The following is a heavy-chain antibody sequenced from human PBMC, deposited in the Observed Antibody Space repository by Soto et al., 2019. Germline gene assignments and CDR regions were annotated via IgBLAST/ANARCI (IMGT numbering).Heavy chain of an antibody. V-gene: IGHV1-8*01. CDR3: ARGQSLRGLRFLEWLLRTNGCDP. J-gene: IGHJ5*02. D-gene: IGHD3-3*01. CDR1: GYTFTSYD. Sequence: QVQLVQSGAEVKKPGASVKVSCKASGYTFTSYDINWVRQATGQGLEWMGWMNPNSGNTGYAQKFQGRVTMTRNTSISTAYMELSSLRSEDTAVYYCARGQSLRGLRFLEWLLRTNGCDPWGQGTLVTVSS. CDR2: MNPNSGNT.